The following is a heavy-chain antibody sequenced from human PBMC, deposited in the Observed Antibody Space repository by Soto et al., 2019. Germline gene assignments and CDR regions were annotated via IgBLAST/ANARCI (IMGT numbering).Heavy chain of an antibody. J-gene: IGHJ4*02. V-gene: IGHV3-30*04. Sequence: GGSLRLSCAASGFTFSSDDAMHWVRQAPGKGLEWVALILYDGTNKYRSDSVKGRFTISRDNSKNTLYLQMNSLRDEDTAVYYCASERTRRWYQFVYWGQGTLVTVPS. CDR1: GFTFSSDDA. D-gene: IGHD6-13*01. CDR2: ILYDGTNK. CDR3: ASERTRRWYQFVY.